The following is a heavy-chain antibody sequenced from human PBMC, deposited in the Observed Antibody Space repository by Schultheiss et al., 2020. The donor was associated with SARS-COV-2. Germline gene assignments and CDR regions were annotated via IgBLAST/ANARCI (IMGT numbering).Heavy chain of an antibody. Sequence: GGSLRLSCAASGFTFNTYTMNWVRQAPGKGLEWVGRIKSKTDGGTTDYAAPVKGRFTISRDDSKNTLYLQMNSLKTEDTAVYYCARGVAGTAYWGQGTLVTVSS. CDR2: IKSKTDGGTT. V-gene: IGHV3-15*07. J-gene: IGHJ4*02. CDR1: GFTFNTYT. CDR3: ARGVAGTAY. D-gene: IGHD6-19*01.